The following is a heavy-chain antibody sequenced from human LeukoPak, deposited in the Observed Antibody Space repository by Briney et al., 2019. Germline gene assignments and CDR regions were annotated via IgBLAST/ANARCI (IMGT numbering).Heavy chain of an antibody. V-gene: IGHV4-59*01. CDR3: ARDKGEYYDSCGYLDY. CDR1: GGSISSYY. Sequence: PSETLSLTCTVSGGSISSYYWSWIRQPPGKGLEWIGYIYYSGNTNYNPSLKSRVTISVDTSKNQFSLKLSSVTAADTAMYYCARDKGEYYDSCGYLDYWAREPWSPSPQ. D-gene: IGHD3-22*01. CDR2: IYYSGNT. J-gene: IGHJ4*02.